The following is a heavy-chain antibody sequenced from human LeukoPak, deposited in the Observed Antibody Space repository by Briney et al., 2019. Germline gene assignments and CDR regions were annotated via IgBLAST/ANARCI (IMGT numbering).Heavy chain of an antibody. CDR3: AKGGGYEAQYYYYYLDV. CDR2: IRYDGSNK. V-gene: IGHV3-30*02. D-gene: IGHD5-12*01. J-gene: IGHJ6*03. Sequence: GGSLRLSCAASGFTFSSYSMNWVRQAPGKGLEWVAFIRYDGSNKYYADSVKGRFTVSRDNSKNTLYLQMKSLRAEDTAVYYCAKGGGYEAQYYYYYLDVWGKGTTVTISS. CDR1: GFTFSSYS.